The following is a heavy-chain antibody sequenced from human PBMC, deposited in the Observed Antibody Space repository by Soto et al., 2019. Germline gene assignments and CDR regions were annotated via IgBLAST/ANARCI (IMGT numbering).Heavy chain of an antibody. V-gene: IGHV1-69*01. CDR3: AREGDIVVVVAATRYNWFDP. CDR1: GGTFSSYA. CDR2: IIPILGTA. D-gene: IGHD2-15*01. J-gene: IGHJ5*02. Sequence: QVQLVQSGAEVKKPGSSVKVSCKASGGTFSSYAISWVRQAPGQGLEWMGGIIPILGTANYAQKFQGRVTITADESTSTAYMELSSLRSEDTAVYYCAREGDIVVVVAATRYNWFDPWGQGTLVTVSS.